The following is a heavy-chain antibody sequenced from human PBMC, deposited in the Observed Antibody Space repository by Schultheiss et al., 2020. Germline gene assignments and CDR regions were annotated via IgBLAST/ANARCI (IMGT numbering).Heavy chain of an antibody. V-gene: IGHV3-15*01. D-gene: IGHD3-22*01. CDR3: ARGYYYDSHGAFDI. CDR2: IKSKTDGGTT. Sequence: WIRQPPGKGLEWIGRIKSKTDGGTTDYAAPVKGRFTISRDDSKDTLYLQMNSLKIEDTAVYYCARGYYYDSHGAFDIWGQGTMVTVSS. J-gene: IGHJ3*02.